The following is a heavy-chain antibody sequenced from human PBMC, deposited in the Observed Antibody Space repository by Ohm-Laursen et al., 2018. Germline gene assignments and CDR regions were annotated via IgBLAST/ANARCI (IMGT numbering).Heavy chain of an antibody. CDR2: IYSGGST. CDR1: GFTVSGNY. V-gene: IGHV3-53*01. CDR3: VRDTPPMYDSSGYYYGYFQH. Sequence: SLRLSCAASGFTVSGNYMSWVRQAPGKGLEWVSVIYSGGSTYYADSVKGRFTISRDNSKNTLYLQMNSLRAEDTAVYYCVRDTPPMYDSSGYYYGYFQHWGQGTLVTVSS. D-gene: IGHD3-22*01. J-gene: IGHJ1*01.